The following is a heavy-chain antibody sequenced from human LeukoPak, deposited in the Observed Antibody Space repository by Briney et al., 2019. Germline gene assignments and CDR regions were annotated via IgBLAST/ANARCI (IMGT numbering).Heavy chain of an antibody. V-gene: IGHV1-69*04. CDR1: GGTFSSYA. CDR2: IIPILGIA. D-gene: IGHD2-2*01. J-gene: IGHJ3*02. Sequence: GASVKVSCKASGGTFSSYAISWVRQAPGQGLEWMGRIIPILGIANYAQKFQGRVTITADKSTSTAYMELSSLRSEDTAVYYCARQESVVPAARVNAFDIWGQGTMVTVSS. CDR3: ARQESVVPAARVNAFDI.